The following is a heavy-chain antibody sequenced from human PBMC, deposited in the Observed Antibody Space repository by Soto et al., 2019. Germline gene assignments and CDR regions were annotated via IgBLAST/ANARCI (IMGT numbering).Heavy chain of an antibody. Sequence: QVQLVQSGAEVKKPGSSVKVSCKASGGTFSSYAISWVRQDPGQGLEWMGGIIPIFGTANYAQKFQGRVTITADESTSTAYMGLSSLRSEDTAVYYCARDRTVVTPSCCYFDYWGQGTLVTVSS. CDR3: ARDRTVVTPSCCYFDY. J-gene: IGHJ4*02. CDR1: GGTFSSYA. CDR2: IIPIFGTA. D-gene: IGHD2-21*02. V-gene: IGHV1-69*01.